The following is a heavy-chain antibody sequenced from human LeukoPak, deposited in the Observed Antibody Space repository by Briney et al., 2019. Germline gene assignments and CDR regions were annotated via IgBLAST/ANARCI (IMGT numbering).Heavy chain of an antibody. CDR2: INHSGST. CDR3: ARAWYYYDSSGYYPFDY. J-gene: IGHJ4*02. D-gene: IGHD3-22*01. Sequence: KPSETLSLTCTVSGGSISSYYWSWIRQPPGKGLEWIGEINHSGSTNYNPSLKSRVTISVDTSKNQFSLKLSSVTAADTAVYYCARAWYYYDSSGYYPFDYWGQGTLVTVSS. CDR1: GGSISSYY. V-gene: IGHV4-34*01.